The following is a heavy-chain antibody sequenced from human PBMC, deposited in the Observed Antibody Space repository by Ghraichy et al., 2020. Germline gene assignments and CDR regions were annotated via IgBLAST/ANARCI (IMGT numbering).Heavy chain of an antibody. CDR1: GVTVSNNY. CDR3: ARDPMAASIETWG. Sequence: GGSLRLSCAASGVTVSNNYMSWVRQAPGKGLEWVSVIYRGGRTDYADSVKGRFTISRDNSKNTLYLQMNSLRVEDTAVYYCARDPMAASIETWGWGQGTLVTVSS. CDR2: IYRGGRT. D-gene: IGHD5-24*01. J-gene: IGHJ4*02. V-gene: IGHV3-66*01.